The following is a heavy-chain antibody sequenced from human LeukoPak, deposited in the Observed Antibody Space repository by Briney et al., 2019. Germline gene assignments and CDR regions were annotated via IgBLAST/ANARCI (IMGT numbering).Heavy chain of an antibody. CDR2: IIPIFGTA. D-gene: IGHD1-26*01. J-gene: IGHJ3*02. CDR3: ARPIVGATTGWRWDDAFDI. V-gene: IGHV1-69*13. CDR1: GCTFTSYA. Sequence: ASVKVSCKASGCTFTSYAISWVRQAPGQGLEWMGGIIPIFGTANYAQKFQGRVTITADESTSTAYMELSSLRSEDTAVYYCARPIVGATTGWRWDDAFDIWGQGTMVTVSS.